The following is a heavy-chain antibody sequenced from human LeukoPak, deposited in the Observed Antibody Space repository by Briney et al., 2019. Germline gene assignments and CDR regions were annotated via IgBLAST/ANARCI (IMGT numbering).Heavy chain of an antibody. CDR2: IIPIFGTA. CDR1: GGTLSSYA. J-gene: IGHJ6*03. V-gene: IGHV1-69*05. Sequence: SVKVSCKASGGTLSSYAISWVRQAPGQGLEWMGGIIPIFGTANYAQKFQGRVTITTDESTSTAYMELSSLRSEDTAVYYCARLAAAGTYYYYYMDVWGKGTTVTVSS. CDR3: ARLAAAGTYYYYYMDV. D-gene: IGHD6-13*01.